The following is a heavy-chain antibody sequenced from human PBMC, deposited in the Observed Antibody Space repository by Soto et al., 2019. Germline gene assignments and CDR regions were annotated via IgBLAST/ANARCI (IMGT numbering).Heavy chain of an antibody. CDR2: VHREGTTT. D-gene: IGHD2-15*01. Sequence: EVQLVESGGGLVQPGESLRLSCAASGFTFDDYWMHWVRQAPGKGLVWVSRVHREGTTTTYADSVKGRSTITRDNARNTVSPQIRRLRADATAIYYCARVDLAGFDLWGYGTVVTVSS. J-gene: IGHJ3*01. CDR1: GFTFDDYW. V-gene: IGHV3-74*01. CDR3: ARVDLAGFDL.